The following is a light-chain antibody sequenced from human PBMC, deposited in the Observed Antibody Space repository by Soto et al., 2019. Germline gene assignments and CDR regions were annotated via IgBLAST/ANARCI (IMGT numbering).Light chain of an antibody. CDR3: QQHDKWPFT. V-gene: IGKV3-15*01. CDR2: GAS. CDR1: QSVSSN. Sequence: EIVMTQSPATLSVSPGERATLSCRASQSVSSNLAWYQQKPGQPPRLLIYGASTRATGIPARLSGSGSGTEFPLTISSLQSEDFAVYYCQQHDKWPFTFGQGTKLDIK. J-gene: IGKJ2*01.